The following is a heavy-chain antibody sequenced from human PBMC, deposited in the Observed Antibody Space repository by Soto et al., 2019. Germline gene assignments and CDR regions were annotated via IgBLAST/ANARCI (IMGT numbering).Heavy chain of an antibody. Sequence: ASVKVSCKASGYTFTGYYMHWVRQARGQGLEWMGWINPNSGGTNYAQKFQGWVTMTRDTSISTAYMELSRLRSDDTAVYYCARARIAAAGPYDAFDIWGQGTMVTVSS. V-gene: IGHV1-2*04. CDR2: INPNSGGT. CDR1: GYTFTGYY. J-gene: IGHJ3*02. D-gene: IGHD6-13*01. CDR3: ARARIAAAGPYDAFDI.